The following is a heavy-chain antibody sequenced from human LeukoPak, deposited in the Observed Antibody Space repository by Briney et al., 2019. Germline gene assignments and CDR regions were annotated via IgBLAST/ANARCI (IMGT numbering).Heavy chain of an antibody. V-gene: IGHV4-39*07. CDR3: ARVAQDLYPYYFDY. J-gene: IGHJ4*02. CDR2: IYYSGST. CDR1: GGSISSSSHY. D-gene: IGHD5/OR15-5a*01. Sequence: SETLSLTCTVSGGSISSSSHYWGWIRQPPGKGLEWIGSIYYSGSTYYNPSLKSRVTISVDTSKNQFSLKLSSVTAADTALYYCARVAQDLYPYYFDYWGQGTLVTVSS.